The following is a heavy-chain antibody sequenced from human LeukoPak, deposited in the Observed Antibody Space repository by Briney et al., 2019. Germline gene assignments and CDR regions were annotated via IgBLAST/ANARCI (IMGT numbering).Heavy chain of an antibody. Sequence: GGSLRLSCAASGFTFSSYATSWVRQAPGKGLEWVSSISGSGGSTYYTDSVKGRFAISRDNSKNTLFLQMNSLRADDTAVYYCAKRADSSSIPEDYWGQGTLVTVSS. CDR1: GFTFSSYA. CDR3: AKRADSSSIPEDY. V-gene: IGHV3-23*01. CDR2: ISGSGGST. J-gene: IGHJ4*02. D-gene: IGHD3-22*01.